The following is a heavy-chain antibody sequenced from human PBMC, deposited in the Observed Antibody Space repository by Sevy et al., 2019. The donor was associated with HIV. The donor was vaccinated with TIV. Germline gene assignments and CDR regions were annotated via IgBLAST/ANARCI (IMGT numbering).Heavy chain of an antibody. J-gene: IGHJ4*02. CDR2: IIPIFGTA. Sequence: ASVKVSCXXSGXXXSXYAISWVXXXXGQGLEWMGGIIPIFGTANYAQKFQGRVTITADESTSTAYMELSSLRSEDTAVYYCASALXWNVXXXLXXXQGTLVXXSS. D-gene: IGHD1-1*01. CDR3: ASALXWNVXXXLX. V-gene: IGHV1-69*01. CDR1: GXXXSXYA.